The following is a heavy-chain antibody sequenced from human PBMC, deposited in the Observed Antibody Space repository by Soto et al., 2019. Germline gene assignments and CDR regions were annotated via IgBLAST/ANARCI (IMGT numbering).Heavy chain of an antibody. Sequence: GGSLRLSCAASGFTFSDYYMSWIRQAPGKGLEWVSYISSSSSYTNYADSVKGRFTISRDNAKNSLYLQMNSLRAEDTAVYYCASSVSEGSGQEDAFDIWGQGTMVTVSS. CDR3: ASSVSEGSGQEDAFDI. J-gene: IGHJ3*02. CDR1: GFTFSDYY. CDR2: ISSSSSYT. V-gene: IGHV3-11*06. D-gene: IGHD3-10*01.